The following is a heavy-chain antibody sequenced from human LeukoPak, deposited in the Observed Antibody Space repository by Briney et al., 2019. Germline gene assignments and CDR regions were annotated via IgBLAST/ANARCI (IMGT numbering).Heavy chain of an antibody. J-gene: IGHJ4*02. D-gene: IGHD5-18*01. CDR2: IRYDGSNT. CDR1: GFSFTTHA. CDR3: AKDGYTYPYYFDY. V-gene: IGHV3-30*02. Sequence: PGGSLRLSCVASGFSFTTHAMGWVRQAPGKGLEWVAFIRYDGSNTYYADSVKGRFTISRDKSKNTLSLQMSSLRAEDTAVYYCAKDGYTYPYYFDYWGQGTLVTVSS.